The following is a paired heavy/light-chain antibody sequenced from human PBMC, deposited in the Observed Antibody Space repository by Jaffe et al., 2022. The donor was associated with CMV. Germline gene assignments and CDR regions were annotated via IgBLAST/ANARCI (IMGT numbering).Light chain of an antibody. J-gene: IGKJ5*01. Sequence: DIVMTQTPLSLSVTPGQPASISCKSSQSLLHSDGKTYLYWYLQKPGQSPQLLIYEVSSRFSGVPDRFSGSGSGTDFTLKISRVEAEDVGVYYCMQGIHLAITFGQGTRLEIK. CDR3: MQGIHLAIT. V-gene: IGKV2-29*02. CDR2: EVS. CDR1: QSLLHSDGKTY.
Heavy chain of an antibody. CDR3: ARDRGSSWYYYYGMDV. D-gene: IGHD6-13*01. V-gene: IGHV3-11*01. Sequence: QVQLVESGGGLVKPGGSLRLSCAASGFTFSDYYMSWIRQAPGKGLEWVSYISSSGSTIYYADSVKGRFTISRDNAKNSLYLQMNSLRAEDTAVYYCARDRGSSWYYYYGMDVWGQGTTVTVSS. J-gene: IGHJ6*02. CDR1: GFTFSDYY. CDR2: ISSSGSTI.